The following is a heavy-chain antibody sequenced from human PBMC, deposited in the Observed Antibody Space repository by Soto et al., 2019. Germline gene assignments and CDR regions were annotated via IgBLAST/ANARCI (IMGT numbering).Heavy chain of an antibody. D-gene: IGHD6-13*01. CDR3: ARDHPGIAAADAEGDAFDI. V-gene: IGHV1-69*13. J-gene: IGHJ3*02. CDR1: GGTFSSYA. Sequence: SMKVSCKASGGTFSSYAISWVRQAPGQGLEWMGGIIPIFGTANYAQKFQGRVTITADESTSTAYMELSSLRSEDTAVYYCARDHPGIAAADAEGDAFDIWGQGTMVTVSS. CDR2: IIPIFGTA.